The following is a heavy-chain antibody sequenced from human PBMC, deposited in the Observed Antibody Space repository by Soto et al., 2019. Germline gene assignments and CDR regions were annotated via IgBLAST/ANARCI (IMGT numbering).Heavy chain of an antibody. J-gene: IGHJ4*02. V-gene: IGHV1-69*12. CDR3: ARAIAVVVVAATGGWGFDY. CDR2: VIPIFGTA. CDR1: GGTFSSYA. D-gene: IGHD2-15*01. Sequence: QVQLVQSGAEVKKPGSSVKVSCKASGGTFSSYAISWVRQAPGQGLEWMGGVIPIFGTANYAQKFQGRVTSTAGEXXSXAXXELSSLRSEDTAVYYCARAIAVVVVAATGGWGFDYWGQGTLVTVSS.